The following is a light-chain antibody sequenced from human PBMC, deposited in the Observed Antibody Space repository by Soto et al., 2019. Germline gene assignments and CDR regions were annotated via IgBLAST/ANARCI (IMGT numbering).Light chain of an antibody. J-gene: IGKJ5*01. V-gene: IGKV3-11*01. CDR3: QQRNSWPPTFT. CDR1: QSINTY. CDR2: DAS. Sequence: ENVLTQSPATQSLSPGEGATLSCRASQSINTYLAWYRQKPGQAPRLLIYDASKRATGIPARFSGSGSGTHFTLTISSLEPEDFAVYYCQQRNSWPPTFTFGQGTRLEIK.